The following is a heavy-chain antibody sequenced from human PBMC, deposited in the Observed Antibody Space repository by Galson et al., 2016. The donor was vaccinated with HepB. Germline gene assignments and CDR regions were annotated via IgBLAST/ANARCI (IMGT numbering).Heavy chain of an antibody. J-gene: IGHJ3*02. CDR3: ARDWYCSAGSCYDAFDI. V-gene: IGHV1-18*01. D-gene: IGHD2-15*01. CDR2: ISTYDGDT. Sequence: SVKVSCKASGYTFTSYGISWVRQAPGQGLGWMGWISTYDGDTNYAQNLQGRVTMTTDTSTTTAYMELRSLRSDDTAMYYCARDWYCSAGSCYDAFDIWGQGTMVTVSS. CDR1: GYTFTSYG.